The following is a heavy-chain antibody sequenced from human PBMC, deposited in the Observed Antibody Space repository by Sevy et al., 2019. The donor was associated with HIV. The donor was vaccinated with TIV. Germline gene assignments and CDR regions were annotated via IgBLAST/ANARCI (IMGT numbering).Heavy chain of an antibody. CDR1: GYTLSQLS. CDR2: FDPEDGRT. D-gene: IGHD3-22*01. V-gene: IGHV1-24*01. Sequence: ASVKVSCKVSGYTLSQLSTHWVRQAPGKGLEWVGTFDPEDGRTIYAQKFQGRVTMTEDTSTDTAYMELNSLNSEDTAVYYCATTKDYYDSSGYPFDYWGQGTQVTVSS. CDR3: ATTKDYYDSSGYPFDY. J-gene: IGHJ4*02.